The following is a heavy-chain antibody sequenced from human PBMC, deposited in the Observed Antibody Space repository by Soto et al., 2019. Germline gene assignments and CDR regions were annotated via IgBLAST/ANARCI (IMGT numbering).Heavy chain of an antibody. V-gene: IGHV3-30-3*01. Sequence: PGGSLRLSCAASGFTFSSYAMHWVRQAPGKGLEWVAVISYDGSNKYYADSVKGRFTISRDNSKNTLYLQMNSLRAEDTAVYYCARDFPYYYDSSGPSPTDYWGQGTLVTVSS. D-gene: IGHD3-22*01. CDR3: ARDFPYYYDSSGPSPTDY. CDR2: ISYDGSNK. J-gene: IGHJ4*02. CDR1: GFTFSSYA.